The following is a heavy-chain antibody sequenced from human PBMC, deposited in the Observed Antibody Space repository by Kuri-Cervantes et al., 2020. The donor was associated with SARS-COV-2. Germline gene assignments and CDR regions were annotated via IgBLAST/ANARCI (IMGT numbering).Heavy chain of an antibody. CDR2: IIPIFGTA. V-gene: IGHV1-69*05. Sequence: SVKVSCKASGGTFSSYAISWVRQAPGQGLEWMGGIIPIFGTANYAQKFQGRVTITTDESTSTAYMELSSLRSEDTAVYYYARVRATVPNYYYYYYYMDVWGKGTTVTVSS. D-gene: IGHD4-11*01. CDR1: GGTFSSYA. J-gene: IGHJ6*03. CDR3: ARVRATVPNYYYYYYYMDV.